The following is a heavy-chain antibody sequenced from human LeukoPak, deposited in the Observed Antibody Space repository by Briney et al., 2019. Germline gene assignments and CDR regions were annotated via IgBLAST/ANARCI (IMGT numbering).Heavy chain of an antibody. CDR2: ISAYNGNT. J-gene: IGHJ4*02. Sequence: ASVKVSCKASGYTFTSYGISWVRQAPGQGLEWMGWISAYNGNTNYAQKLQGRVTMTTDASTSTAYMELRSLRSDDTAVYYCARSPQELLVPDYWGQGTLVTVSS. D-gene: IGHD1-26*01. CDR3: ARSPQELLVPDY. CDR1: GYTFTSYG. V-gene: IGHV1-18*01.